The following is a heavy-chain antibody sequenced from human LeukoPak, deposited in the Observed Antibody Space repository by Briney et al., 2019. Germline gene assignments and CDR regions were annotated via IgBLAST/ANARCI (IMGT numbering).Heavy chain of an antibody. V-gene: IGHV3-33*03. J-gene: IGHJ1*01. CDR3: AKDPSDYYDFWSGYWGYFQY. CDR2: IWYDGSNK. D-gene: IGHD3-3*01. CDR1: GFTFSSYG. Sequence: PGRSLRLSCAASGFTFSSYGMHWVRQAPGKGLEWVAVIWYDGSNKYYAVSVKGRFTISRDNAKNSLYLQMNSLRAEDTAVYYCAKDPSDYYDFWSGYWGYFQYWGQGTLVTVSS.